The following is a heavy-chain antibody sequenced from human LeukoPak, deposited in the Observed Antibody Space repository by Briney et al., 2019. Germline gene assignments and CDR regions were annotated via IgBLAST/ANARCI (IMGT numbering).Heavy chain of an antibody. J-gene: IGHJ4*02. CDR3: ARAGTSGTSGYFDY. V-gene: IGHV3-30*03. Sequence: SGGSLRLSCAASGFTFSSYGMHWVRQAPGKGLEGVAVISYDGSDKYYADSVKGRFTISRDNSKNTLYLQMNSLRAEDTAVYYCARAGTSGTSGYFDYWGQGTLVTVSS. CDR1: GFTFSSYG. D-gene: IGHD1-1*01. CDR2: ISYDGSDK.